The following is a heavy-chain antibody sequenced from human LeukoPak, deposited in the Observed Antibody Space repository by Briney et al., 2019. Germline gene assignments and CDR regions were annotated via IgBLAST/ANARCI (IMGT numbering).Heavy chain of an antibody. J-gene: IGHJ4*02. D-gene: IGHD3-3*01. CDR3: VKDLLQRYTFWSGQTSFDY. CDR2: ISASGSNT. Sequence: PGGSLRLSCAASGFIFSNYAMSWVRQAPGKGLEWVSVISASGSNTYYADSVKGRFPISRDISYNTLDLQMNSLTAEDTAVYYCVKDLLQRYTFWSGQTSFDYWGQGTLVTVSS. CDR1: GFIFSNYA. V-gene: IGHV3-23*01.